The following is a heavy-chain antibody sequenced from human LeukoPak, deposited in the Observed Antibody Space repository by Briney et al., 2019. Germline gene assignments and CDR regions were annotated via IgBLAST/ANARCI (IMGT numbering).Heavy chain of an antibody. CDR3: ARELPPVVNFYFDS. D-gene: IGHD3-22*01. V-gene: IGHV3-33*01. CDR2: IWYDGSDK. CDR1: GFTFSSYG. Sequence: AGGSLRLSCEASGFTFSSYGMHWVRQAPGKGLEWVAVIWYDGSDKYYADSVKGRFSISRDNSKNTLYLQMYSLRAEDTAVYYCARELPPVVNFYFDSWGQGTLVTVSS. J-gene: IGHJ4*02.